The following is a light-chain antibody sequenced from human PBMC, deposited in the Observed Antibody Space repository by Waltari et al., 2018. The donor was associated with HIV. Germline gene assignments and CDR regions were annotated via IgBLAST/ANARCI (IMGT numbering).Light chain of an antibody. V-gene: IGLV3-19*01. Sequence: SELTQDPAVSVALGQTVRITCQGDSLRNYYATWYQQKPGQAPVLVIYGKNNRPSGIPGRFSGSSSGNTASLTITATQADDEADYYCNSWDTNPEGVVFGGGTKLTVL. CDR2: GKN. J-gene: IGLJ3*02. CDR1: SLRNYY. CDR3: NSWDTNPEGVV.